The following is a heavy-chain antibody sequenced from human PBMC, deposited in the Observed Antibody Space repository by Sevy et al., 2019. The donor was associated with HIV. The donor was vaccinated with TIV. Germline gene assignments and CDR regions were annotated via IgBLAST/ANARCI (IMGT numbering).Heavy chain of an antibody. J-gene: IGHJ6*02. CDR1: GFTVDDYA. V-gene: IGHV3-9*01. CDR3: AKDMKHFGVASNLYYYYGMDV. Sequence: GGSLRLSCAASGFTVDDYAMHWVRQAPGKGLEWVSGISWNSGSIGYADSVKGRFTISRDNAKNSLYLQMNSLRAEDTALYYCAKDMKHFGVASNLYYYYGMDVWGQGTTVTVSS. CDR2: ISWNSGSI. D-gene: IGHD3-3*01.